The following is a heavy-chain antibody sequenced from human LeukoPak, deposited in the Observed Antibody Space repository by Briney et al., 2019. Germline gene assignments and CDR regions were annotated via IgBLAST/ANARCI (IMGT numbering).Heavy chain of an antibody. D-gene: IGHD6-13*01. CDR2: MNPNSGNT. J-gene: IGHJ4*02. Sequence: ASVKVSCKASGYTFTSYDINWVRQATGQGLERMGWMNPNSGNTGYAQKFQGRVTMARNTSISTAYMELSSLRSEDTAVYYCARGHVIAAAVSWGQGTLVTVSS. V-gene: IGHV1-8*01. CDR3: ARGHVIAAAVS. CDR1: GYTFTSYD.